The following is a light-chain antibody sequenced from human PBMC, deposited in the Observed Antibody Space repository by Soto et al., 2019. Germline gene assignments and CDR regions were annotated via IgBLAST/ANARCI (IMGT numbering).Light chain of an antibody. CDR2: EVS. J-gene: IGLJ3*02. Sequence: QSVLTQPPSASGSPGQSVTISCTGTSSDVGGYNYVSWYQQYPGKAPKLMIYEVSKRPSGVPDRFSASKSGNTASLTISGLQAEDEADYYCSAYTGSTLVFGGGTKLTVL. V-gene: IGLV2-8*01. CDR3: SAYTGSTLV. CDR1: SSDVGGYNY.